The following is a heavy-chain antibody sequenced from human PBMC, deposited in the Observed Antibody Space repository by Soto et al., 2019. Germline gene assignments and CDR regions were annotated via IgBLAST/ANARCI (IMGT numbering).Heavy chain of an antibody. V-gene: IGHV3-33*01. CDR3: ASTRGYYAFDI. J-gene: IGHJ3*02. CDR2: IWYDGSNK. D-gene: IGHD3-22*01. CDR1: GFTFSSYG. Sequence: GGSLRLSCAASGFTFSSYGMHWVRQAPGKGLEWVAVIWYDGSNKYYADSVKGRFTISRDNSKNTLYLQMNSLRAEDTAVYYCASTRGYYAFDIWGQGTMVTVSS.